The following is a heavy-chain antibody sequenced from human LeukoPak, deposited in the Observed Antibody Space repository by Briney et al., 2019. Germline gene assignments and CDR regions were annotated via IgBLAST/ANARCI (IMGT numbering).Heavy chain of an antibody. CDR3: AKDISGGNPETYIDY. CDR1: GFTFSSNG. V-gene: IGHV3-30*02. J-gene: IGHJ4*02. D-gene: IGHD4-23*01. CDR2: ILYDGR. Sequence: GGSLRLSCAASGFTFSSNGIHWVRQAPGKGLEWVAFILYDGRYNADSDKGRFTISRDKAKNTLYLQMHSLRAEDTAVYYCAKDISGGNPETYIDYWGQGTLVAVSS.